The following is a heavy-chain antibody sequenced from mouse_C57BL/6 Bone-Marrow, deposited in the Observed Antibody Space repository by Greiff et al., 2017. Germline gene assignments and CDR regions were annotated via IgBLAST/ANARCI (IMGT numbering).Heavy chain of an antibody. CDR1: GYTFTDYY. CDR2: INPNNGGT. V-gene: IGHV1-26*01. Sequence: EDQLQQSGPELVKPGASVKISCKASGYTFTDYYMNWVKQSHGKSLEWIGDINPNNGGTSYNQKFKGKATLTVDKSSSTAYMELRSLTSEDSAVYYCARKLTGTQGFAYWGQGTLVTVSA. J-gene: IGHJ3*01. D-gene: IGHD4-1*01. CDR3: ARKLTGTQGFAY.